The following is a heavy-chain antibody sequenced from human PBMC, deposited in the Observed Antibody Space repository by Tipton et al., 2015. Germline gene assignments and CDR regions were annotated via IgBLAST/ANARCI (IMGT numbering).Heavy chain of an antibody. Sequence: TLSLTCTVSGDSMNDYYWSWIRQPPGKGPQWIGYIYYSGIATYNPSLKSRVTISIDTSKNHFSLNLTSVTAADTAVYYCARILEWQTARFDPWGQGTLVTVSS. V-gene: IGHV4-59*07. D-gene: IGHD3-3*01. J-gene: IGHJ5*02. CDR1: GDSMNDYY. CDR3: ARILEWQTARFDP. CDR2: IYYSGIA.